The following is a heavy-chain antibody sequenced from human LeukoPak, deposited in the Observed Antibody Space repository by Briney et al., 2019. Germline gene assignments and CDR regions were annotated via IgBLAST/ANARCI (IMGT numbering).Heavy chain of an antibody. CDR2: LYSDGNT. Sequence: GGSLRLSCAASGFTFITNDMTWVRQAPGKGLEWVSVLYSDGNTKYADSAQGRFTISRDNSKNTLYLEMSSLSPDDTAVYYCARGVEPLAANTLAYWGQGTLVAVSS. CDR3: ARGVEPLAANTLAY. J-gene: IGHJ4*02. V-gene: IGHV3-53*01. CDR1: GFTFITND. D-gene: IGHD1-14*01.